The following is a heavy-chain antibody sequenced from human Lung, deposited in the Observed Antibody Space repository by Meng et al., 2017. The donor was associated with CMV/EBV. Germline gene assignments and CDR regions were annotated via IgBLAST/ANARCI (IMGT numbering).Heavy chain of an antibody. CDR1: GYTFNGYN. V-gene: IGHV1-2*02. CDR3: ARLFHTILGTGYYYGMAV. Sequence: SXXVSXKASGYTFNGYNMHWVRQAPGQGLEWMGWINPNSGGTNYAQRFQGRVTLTIDTSISTAYMELSRLKSDDTAVYFCARLFHTILGTGYYYGMAVWGQGTTDTVSS. D-gene: IGHD3/OR15-3a*01. CDR2: INPNSGGT. J-gene: IGHJ6*02.